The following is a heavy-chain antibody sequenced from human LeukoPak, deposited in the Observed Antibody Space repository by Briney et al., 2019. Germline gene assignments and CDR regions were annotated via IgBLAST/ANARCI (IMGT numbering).Heavy chain of an antibody. Sequence: SETLSLTCTVSGGSISSGGYYWSWIRQPPGKGLEWIGYIYHSGSTYCNPSLKSRVTISVDRSKNQFSLKLSSVTAADTAVYYCAREAAYYGSGNYYYYYYMDVWGKGTTVTVSS. CDR2: IYHSGST. D-gene: IGHD3-10*01. CDR1: GGSISSGGYY. J-gene: IGHJ6*03. V-gene: IGHV4-30-2*01. CDR3: AREAAYYGSGNYYYYYYMDV.